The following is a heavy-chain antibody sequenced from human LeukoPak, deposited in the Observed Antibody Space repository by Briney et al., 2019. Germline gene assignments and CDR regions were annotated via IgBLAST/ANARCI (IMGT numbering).Heavy chain of an antibody. CDR1: GFTFSSYA. D-gene: IGHD4-17*01. Sequence: GGSLRLSCAASGFTFSSYAMSWVRQAPGKGLEWVSAISGSGARTYYADSVKGRFTISRDSSKNTLYLQTNSLRAEDTAVYYCAKEDRYGAKNYWGQGTLVTVSS. CDR3: AKEDRYGAKNY. CDR2: ISGSGART. J-gene: IGHJ4*02. V-gene: IGHV3-23*01.